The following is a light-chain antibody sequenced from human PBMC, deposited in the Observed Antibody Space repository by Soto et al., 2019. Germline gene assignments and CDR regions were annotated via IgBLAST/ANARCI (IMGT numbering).Light chain of an antibody. V-gene: IGKV3-20*01. J-gene: IGKJ1*01. CDR3: QQYDSSPKT. Sequence: EIVLTQSPGTLSLSPGERATLSCRASQSVSSSYLAWYQQKPGQAPRLLIYGASSRATVIPDRFSGSGSGTDFTLTISRLVPEDFAVYYCQQYDSSPKTFGQGTKVDIK. CDR2: GAS. CDR1: QSVSSSY.